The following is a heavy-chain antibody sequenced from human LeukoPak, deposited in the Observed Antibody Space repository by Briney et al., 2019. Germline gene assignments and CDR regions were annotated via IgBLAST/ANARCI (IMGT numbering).Heavy chain of an antibody. D-gene: IGHD1-1*01. CDR1: GFTFSSYS. CDR2: ISSSSSST. V-gene: IGHV3-21*01. J-gene: IGHJ4*02. CDR3: ARVLGTTAIDY. Sequence: GGSLRLSCAASGFTFSSYSMNWVRQAPGKGLEWVSSISSSSSSTYYADSVKGRFTISRDNAKNSSYLQMNSLRAEDTAVYYCARVLGTTAIDYWGQGTLVTVSS.